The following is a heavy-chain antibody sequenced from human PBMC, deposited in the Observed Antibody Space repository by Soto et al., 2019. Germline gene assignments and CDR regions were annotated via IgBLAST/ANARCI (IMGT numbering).Heavy chain of an antibody. CDR1: GFSLSTSGVG. J-gene: IGHJ6*02. D-gene: IGHD3-10*01. Sequence: QITLKESGPTLVKPTQTLTLTCNFTGFSLSTSGVGVGWIRQPPGQALEWLALIYWDDYKRYSPSLKSRLTLPKAPSNNPVVLTMTHMDPVETATYYCAHTEATMIRGYGLDVWGQGTTVTVSS. CDR2: IYWDDYK. CDR3: AHTEATMIRGYGLDV. V-gene: IGHV2-5*02.